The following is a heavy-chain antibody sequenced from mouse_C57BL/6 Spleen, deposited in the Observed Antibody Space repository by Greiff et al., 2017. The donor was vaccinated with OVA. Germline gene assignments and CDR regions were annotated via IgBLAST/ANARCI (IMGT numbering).Heavy chain of an antibody. V-gene: IGHV1-81*01. D-gene: IGHD1-1*01. CDR2: IYPRSGNT. CDR3: AYYGSSYGYFDV. J-gene: IGHJ1*03. Sequence: QVQLQQSGAELARPGASVKLPCKASGYTFTSYGISWVKQRTGQGLEWIGEIYPRSGNTYYNEKFKGKATLTADKSSSTAYMELRSLTSEDSAVYFCAYYGSSYGYFDVWGTGTTVTVSS. CDR1: GYTFTSYG.